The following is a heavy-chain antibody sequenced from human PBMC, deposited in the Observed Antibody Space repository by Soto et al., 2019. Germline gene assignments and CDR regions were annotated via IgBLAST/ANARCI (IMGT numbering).Heavy chain of an antibody. CDR1: GYTFSTYS. D-gene: IGHD6-13*01. Sequence: QVQLVQSGAEVKKPGASVKVSCKASGYTFSTYSKHSVLQAPGQGLEWMGWINAGNGDTNFSQKFQGRVTITRDTSATTAYVELSSLRSEDTAVYYWARADYSSTWILGRYYKYSGIDVWAKALRSPSP. J-gene: IGHJ6*02. V-gene: IGHV1-3*01. CDR2: INAGNGDT. CDR3: ARADYSSTWILGRYYKYSGIDV.